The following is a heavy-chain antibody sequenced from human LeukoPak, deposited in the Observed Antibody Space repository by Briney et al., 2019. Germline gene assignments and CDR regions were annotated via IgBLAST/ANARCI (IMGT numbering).Heavy chain of an antibody. CDR2: IKRDGSEK. CDR1: GFTFSYAW. V-gene: IGHV3-7*05. Sequence: PGGSLRLSCAASGFTFSYAWMTWVRQAPGKGLEWVANIKRDGSEKYYVDSVKGRFTISRDNAKNSLDLQMNSLRVEDTAVYYCVRGGGYYIYWGQGTLVTVSP. J-gene: IGHJ4*02. D-gene: IGHD3-22*01. CDR3: VRGGGYYIY.